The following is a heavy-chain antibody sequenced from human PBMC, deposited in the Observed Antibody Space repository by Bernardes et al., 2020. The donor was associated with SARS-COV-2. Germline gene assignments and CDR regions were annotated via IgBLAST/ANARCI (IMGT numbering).Heavy chain of an antibody. CDR2: INPSGGST. CDR3: ARLGAWYPNYYYYGMDV. Sequence: ASVKVSCKASGYTFTSYYMHWVRQAPGQGLEWMGIINPSGGSTSYAQKFQGRVTMTRDTSTSTVYMELSSLRSEDTAVYYCARLGAWYPNYYYYGMDVWGQGTTVTVSS. D-gene: IGHD6-13*01. J-gene: IGHJ6*02. CDR1: GYTFTSYY. V-gene: IGHV1-46*01.